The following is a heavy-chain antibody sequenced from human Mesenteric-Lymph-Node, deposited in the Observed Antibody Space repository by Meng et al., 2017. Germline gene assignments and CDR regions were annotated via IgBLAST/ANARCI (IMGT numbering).Heavy chain of an antibody. CDR3: ARVVVAGTVGWFDP. J-gene: IGHJ5*02. V-gene: IGHV4-38-2*02. CDR2: IYHSGST. D-gene: IGHD6-19*01. CDR1: GYSISSGYY. Sequence: GSLRLSCTVSGYSISSGYYWGWIRQPPGKGLEWIGSIYHSGSTYYNPSLKSRVTISVDTSKNQFSLKLSSVTAADTAVYYCARVVVAGTVGWFDPWGQGTLVTVSS.